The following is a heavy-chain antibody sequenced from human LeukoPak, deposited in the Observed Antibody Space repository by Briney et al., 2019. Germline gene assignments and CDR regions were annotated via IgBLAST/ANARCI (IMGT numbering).Heavy chain of an antibody. V-gene: IGHV1-18*04. D-gene: IGHD3-22*01. Sequence: ASVKVSCKTSGYTFTKNALHWVRQAPGQGLEWMGWISAYNGNTNYAQKLQGRVTMTTDTSTSTAYMELRSLRSDDTAVYYCARGATYYYDSSGYYFDYWGQGTLVTVSS. CDR3: ARGATYYYDSSGYYFDY. CDR2: ISAYNGNT. CDR1: GYTFTKNA. J-gene: IGHJ4*02.